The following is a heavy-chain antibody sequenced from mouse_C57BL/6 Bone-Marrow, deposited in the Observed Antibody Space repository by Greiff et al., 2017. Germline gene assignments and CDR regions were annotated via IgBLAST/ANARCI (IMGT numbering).Heavy chain of an antibody. CDR2: ISDGGSYT. Sequence: DVKLVESGGGLVKPGGSLKLSCAASGFTFSSYALSWVRQTPEKRLEWVATISDGGSYTYYPDNVKGRFTISRDNAKNNLYLQMSHLKSEDTAMYYCARALITTVSYFDYWGQGTTLTVSS. V-gene: IGHV5-4*03. J-gene: IGHJ2*01. CDR3: ARALITTVSYFDY. CDR1: GFTFSSYA. D-gene: IGHD1-1*01.